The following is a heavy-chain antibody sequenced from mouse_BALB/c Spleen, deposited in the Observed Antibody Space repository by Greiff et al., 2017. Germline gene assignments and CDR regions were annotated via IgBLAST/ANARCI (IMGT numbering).Heavy chain of an antibody. D-gene: IGHD2-2*01. CDR3: ARSGLRRGGLYYAMDY. V-gene: IGHV1S137*01. Sequence: QVQLQQSGAELVRPGVSVKISCKGSGYTFTDYAMHWVKQSHAKSLEWIGVISTYYGDASYNQKFKGKATMTVDKSSSTAYMELARLTSEDSAIYYCARSGLRRGGLYYAMDYWGQGTSVTVSS. J-gene: IGHJ4*01. CDR2: ISTYYGDA. CDR1: GYTFTDYA.